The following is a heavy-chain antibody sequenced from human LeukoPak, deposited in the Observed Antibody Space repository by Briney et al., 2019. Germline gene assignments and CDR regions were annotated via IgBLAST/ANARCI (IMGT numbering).Heavy chain of an antibody. V-gene: IGHV3-48*03. D-gene: IGHD4-23*01. CDR1: GFTFSSYE. J-gene: IGHJ4*02. Sequence: PGGSLRLSCAASGFTFSSYEMNWVRQAPGKGLEWVSYISSSGSTIYYADSVKGRFTISRDNAKNSLYLQMNSLRAEDTAVYYCARARTTVVRGLDYWGQGTLVTVSS. CDR2: ISSSGSTI. CDR3: ARARTTVVRGLDY.